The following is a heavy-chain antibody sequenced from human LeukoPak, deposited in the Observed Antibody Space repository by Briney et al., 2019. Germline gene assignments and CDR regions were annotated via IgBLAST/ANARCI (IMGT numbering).Heavy chain of an antibody. CDR2: IYYSGST. CDR3: ARVGVSWSSDY. V-gene: IGHV4-59*01. D-gene: IGHD6-13*01. CDR1: GGSISSYY. J-gene: IGHJ4*02. Sequence: PSETLSLTCTVSGGSISSYYWSWIRQPPGKGLEWIGYIYYSGSTNYNPSLKSRVTISVGTSKNQFSLKLSSVTAADTAVYYCARVGVSWSSDYWGQGTLVTVSS.